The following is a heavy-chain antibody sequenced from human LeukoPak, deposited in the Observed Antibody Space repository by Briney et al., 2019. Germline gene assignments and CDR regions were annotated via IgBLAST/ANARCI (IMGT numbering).Heavy chain of an antibody. D-gene: IGHD3-22*01. CDR3: AKVWSKYYDSSDTDD. V-gene: IGHV3-23*01. Sequence: GGSLRLSCVASGFTFSDYDMNWVRQAPMKGLEWVSAISGNGDTTYYADSVKGRFAISRDNSKNTLYLQMNSLRAEDTAVYYCAKVWSKYYDSSDTDDWGQGTLVTVSS. J-gene: IGHJ4*02. CDR1: GFTFSDYD. CDR2: ISGNGDTT.